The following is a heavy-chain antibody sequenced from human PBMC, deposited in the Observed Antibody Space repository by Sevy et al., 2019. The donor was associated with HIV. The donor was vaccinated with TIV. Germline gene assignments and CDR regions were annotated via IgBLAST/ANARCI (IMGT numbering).Heavy chain of an antibody. V-gene: IGHV3-7*01. D-gene: IGHD3-16*01. J-gene: IGHJ4*02. CDR2: IKGDGSDK. CDR1: GFTFSVYW. Sequence: GGSLRLSCAASGFTFSVYWMNWVRQAPGKGLEWVANIKGDGSDKHYVDSVEGRFTISRENGKNLLYLQMNSLGVEDTAVYYWAHETIGRFDSWGQGTLVTVSS. CDR3: AHETIGRFDS.